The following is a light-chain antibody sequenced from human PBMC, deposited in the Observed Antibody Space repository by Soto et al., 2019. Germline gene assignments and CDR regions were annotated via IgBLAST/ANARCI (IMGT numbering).Light chain of an antibody. CDR1: RNVSIY. CDR3: HPSYKMPP. J-gene: IGKJ5*01. Sequence: SPSSLAAYVGDRLTLTCRASRNVSIYLNWYQHKPGKGPTLLIHATSNLQIGVPSRFSGSGSGTEFTLTISSLEADDFGTYYCHPSYKMPPFGHGTRLAIK. CDR2: ATS. V-gene: IGKV1-39*01.